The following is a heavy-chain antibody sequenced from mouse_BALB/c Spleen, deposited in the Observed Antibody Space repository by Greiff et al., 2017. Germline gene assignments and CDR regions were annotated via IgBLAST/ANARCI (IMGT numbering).Heavy chain of an antibody. CDR1: GFSLTSYG. CDR2: IWAGGST. CDR3: AREAGRRGDDMDH. Sequence: QVQLKESGPGLVAPSQSLSITCTVSGFSLTSYGVHWVRQPPGKGLEWLGVIWAGGSTNYNSALMSRLSISKDNSKSQVFLKMNSLQTDDTAMYYCAREAGRRGDDMDHWGQGTSVTVSS. V-gene: IGHV2-9*02. J-gene: IGHJ4*01. D-gene: IGHD3-3*01.